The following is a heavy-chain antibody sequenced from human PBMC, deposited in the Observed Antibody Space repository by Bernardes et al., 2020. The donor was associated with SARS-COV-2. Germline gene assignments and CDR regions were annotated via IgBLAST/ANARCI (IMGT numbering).Heavy chain of an antibody. CDR2: INPASGAS. CDR3: ARGGKRGVESFDV. V-gene: IGHV1-2*02. J-gene: IGHJ3*01. Sequence: ASVKVSCKASGYTFTGYYMHWVRQSHGQGLEWMGWINPASGASNYAQSFQGRITMTRDTSIYTAYIELSRLRSDDTAVYYYARGGKRGVESFDVWGQGTLVTVSS. D-gene: IGHD3-10*01. CDR1: GYTFTGYY.